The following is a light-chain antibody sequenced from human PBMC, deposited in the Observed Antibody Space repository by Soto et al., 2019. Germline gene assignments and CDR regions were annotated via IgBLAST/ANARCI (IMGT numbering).Light chain of an antibody. Sequence: DIVMTQSPDYLSVSLCERATINCKSSQSVFSSANSNNYLAWLQQKPGQPPKVLIYWASTRKSGVPDRFSGSGSGTEFTLTISSLQPDDFAPYYCQQYNSDSRSTFGQGTKVDIK. CDR1: QSVFSSANSNNY. CDR2: WAS. V-gene: IGKV4-1*01. J-gene: IGKJ1*01. CDR3: QQYNSDSRST.